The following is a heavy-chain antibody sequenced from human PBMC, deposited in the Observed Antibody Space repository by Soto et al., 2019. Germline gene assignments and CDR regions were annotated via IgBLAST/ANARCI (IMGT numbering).Heavy chain of an antibody. Sequence: KSGGSLRLSCVGSGFTFHNYGMSWVRQAPGKGLEWLSSIDSTGTYIYYANSLKGRFTISRDNAKSSLYLQMNSLRAEDTAVYYCARAIEEVPAAAQGYWGQGTPVTVSS. CDR2: IDSTGTYI. CDR3: ARAIEEVPAAAQGY. D-gene: IGHD2-2*01. J-gene: IGHJ4*02. CDR1: GFTFHNYG. V-gene: IGHV3-21*01.